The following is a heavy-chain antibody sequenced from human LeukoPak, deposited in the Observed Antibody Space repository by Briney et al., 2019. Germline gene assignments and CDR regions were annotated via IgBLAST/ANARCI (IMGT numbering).Heavy chain of an antibody. Sequence: GGSLRLSCAASGFTFSRHVMSWVRQAPGKGREWVSAIGATGAGTYYADSVKGRFTISRDNSKNTLYLQMHSLRAEDTAVYYCANRVVYSYGAWGQGTLVTVSS. CDR2: IGATGAGT. D-gene: IGHD5-18*01. J-gene: IGHJ5*02. CDR3: ANRVVYSYGA. CDR1: GFTFSRHV. V-gene: IGHV3-23*01.